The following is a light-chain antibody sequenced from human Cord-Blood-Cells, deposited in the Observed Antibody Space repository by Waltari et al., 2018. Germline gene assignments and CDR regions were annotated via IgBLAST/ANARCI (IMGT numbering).Light chain of an antibody. CDR2: DVS. J-gene: IGLJ2*01. CDR3: CSYAGSYTVVV. CDR1: RRDVGGYHS. Sequence: SALTQPRSVSGSPGPSVPIPCTCTRRDVGGYHSVTWYQQHPGKAPNLMIYDVSNRPSGVPDRFSGSKSGNTASLTISGLQAEDEADYYCCSYAGSYTVVVFGGGTKLTVL. V-gene: IGLV2-11*01.